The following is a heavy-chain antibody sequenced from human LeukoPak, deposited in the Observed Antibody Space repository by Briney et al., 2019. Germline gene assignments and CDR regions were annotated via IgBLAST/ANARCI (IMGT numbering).Heavy chain of an antibody. CDR1: GFTFSSYA. CDR2: ISYDGSNK. V-gene: IGHV3-30*04. Sequence: GRSLRLSCAASGFTFSSYAVHWVRQAPGKGLEWVAVISYDGSNKYYADSVKGRFTISRDNSKNTLYLQMNSLRAEDTAVYYCARDSLPYAESYFDYWGQGTLVTVSS. J-gene: IGHJ4*02. CDR3: ARDSLPYAESYFDY.